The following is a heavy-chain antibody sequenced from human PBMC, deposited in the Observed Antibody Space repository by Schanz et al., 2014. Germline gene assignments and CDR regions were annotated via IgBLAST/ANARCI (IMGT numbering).Heavy chain of an antibody. V-gene: IGHV3-30*18. CDR2: ILYDGSYK. D-gene: IGHD5-12*01. Sequence: QVHLVESGGGVVQPGRSLRLSCAASGFTFSSYGMHWVRQAPGKGLEWVAVILYDGSYKDYADSVKGRFTISRANSQNTLYLQMNTLRTEATAVYYCAKELNRRGGQTNFYYYYGMDVWGQGTTVTVSS. CDR3: AKELNRRGGQTNFYYYYGMDV. J-gene: IGHJ6*02. CDR1: GFTFSSYG.